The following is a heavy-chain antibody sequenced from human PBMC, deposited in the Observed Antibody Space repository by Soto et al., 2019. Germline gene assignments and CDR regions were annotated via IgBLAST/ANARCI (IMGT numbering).Heavy chain of an antibody. Sequence: QITLKESGPTLVKPTQTLTLTCTFSGFSLSASGVGVGWIRQPPGKALEWLTFIYWDDDKRFSPSLKSRLSITKEAAKNQVVLTMANMDPVDTGTDYCVHPTPYSSSRIDYWGQGTLVTVSS. J-gene: IGHJ4*02. CDR1: GFSLSASGVG. CDR2: IYWDDDK. CDR3: VHPTPYSSSRIDY. V-gene: IGHV2-5*02. D-gene: IGHD6-6*01.